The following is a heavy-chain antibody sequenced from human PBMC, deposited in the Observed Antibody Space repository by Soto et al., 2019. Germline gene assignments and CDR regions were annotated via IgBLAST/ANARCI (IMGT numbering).Heavy chain of an antibody. CDR1: GFSFSSYA. CDR3: ARLNSYYGNSDH. V-gene: IGHV3-30-3*01. J-gene: IGHJ5*02. Sequence: QVLLVESGGGVIQPGRSLRLACAASGFSFSSYAMHWDRQDPGKGLERVAALSYDGASKFYADSVKGRFTISRDNSKNTLYLQMTSLRADDTALYYCARLNSYYGNSDHWGQGTVVTVST. CDR2: LSYDGASK. D-gene: IGHD4-17*01.